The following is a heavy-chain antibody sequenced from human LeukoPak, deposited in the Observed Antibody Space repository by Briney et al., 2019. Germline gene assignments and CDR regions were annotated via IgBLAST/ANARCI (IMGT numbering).Heavy chain of an antibody. V-gene: IGHV3-23*01. CDR3: AKDHYGGNPRTNYYYYMDV. D-gene: IGHD4/OR15-4a*01. Sequence: GGSLRLSCAASGFTFSTYAMSWVRQAPGKGPEWVSAISGIEGYTFYADYVKRRFTISRDNSKNTLYLQMNSLRAEDTAIYYCAKDHYGGNPRTNYYYYMDVWGKGTTVTVSS. CDR2: ISGIEGYT. CDR1: GFTFSTYA. J-gene: IGHJ6*03.